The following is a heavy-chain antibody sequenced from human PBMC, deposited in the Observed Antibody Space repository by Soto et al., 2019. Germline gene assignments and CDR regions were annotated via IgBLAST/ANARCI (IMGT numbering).Heavy chain of an antibody. CDR1: GGSISSYY. J-gene: IGHJ4*02. CDR2: IYYSGSN. CDR3: ARHRLDYYDSSADGHFEY. D-gene: IGHD3-22*01. V-gene: IGHV4-59*08. Sequence: QVQLQESGPGLVKPSETLSLTCTVSGGSISSYYWSWIRQPPGKGLEWIGYIYYSGSNNYNPALQSRVTISVDTSKNQFSLKLSSVTAADTAVYYCARHRLDYYDSSADGHFEYWGQGTLVTVSS.